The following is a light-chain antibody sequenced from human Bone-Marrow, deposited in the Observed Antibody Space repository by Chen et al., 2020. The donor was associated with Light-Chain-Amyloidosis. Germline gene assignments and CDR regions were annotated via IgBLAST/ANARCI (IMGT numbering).Light chain of an antibody. CDR2: ADN. Sequence: NFMLTQPHSVSESPGKTVTISCTGSSGSIASNYVQWYQQRPGSASTTVIFADNQRPSGVPDRCSGSIDGSSNSASVAISGLKTEDEADYYCQSEDKSKQVVFGGGTKLTVV. J-gene: IGLJ2*01. V-gene: IGLV6-57*02. CDR3: QSEDKSKQVV. CDR1: SGSIASNY.